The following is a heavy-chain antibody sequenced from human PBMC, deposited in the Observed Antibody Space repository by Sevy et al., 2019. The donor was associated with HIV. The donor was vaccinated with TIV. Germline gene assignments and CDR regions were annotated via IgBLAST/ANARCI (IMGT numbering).Heavy chain of an antibody. Sequence: SETVSLTCTVSGGSITSLYWNWIRQPPGKGLEWIANIYYNGHINYNPSLKSRVTLSLDTSKNQFSLRLSSVTAADTAMYYCAGENAWGRGYSWGQGHLVTVSS. J-gene: IGHJ4*02. D-gene: IGHD1-26*01. V-gene: IGHV4-59*08. CDR1: GGSITSLY. CDR3: AGENAWGRGYS. CDR2: IYYNGHI.